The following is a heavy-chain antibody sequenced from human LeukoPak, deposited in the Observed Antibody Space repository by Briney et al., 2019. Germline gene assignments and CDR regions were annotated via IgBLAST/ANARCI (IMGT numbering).Heavy chain of an antibody. CDR2: ISYDGSNK. CDR3: AREGLLRFLEWPFDY. D-gene: IGHD3-3*01. V-gene: IGHV3-30-3*01. J-gene: IGHJ4*02. Sequence: PGGSLRLSCAASGFTFSSYAMHWVRQAPGKGLEWVAVISYDGSNKYYADSVKGRFTISRDNSKNTLYLQMNSLRAEDTAVYYCAREGLLRFLEWPFDYWGQGTLVTVSS. CDR1: GFTFSSYA.